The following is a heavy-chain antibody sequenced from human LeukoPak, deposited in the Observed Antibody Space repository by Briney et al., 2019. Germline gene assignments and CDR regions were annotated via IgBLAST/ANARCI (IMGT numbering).Heavy chain of an antibody. CDR3: AREDIVLMVYATIDY. CDR2: ISSTGTYI. CDR1: GFTFSSYT. V-gene: IGHV3-21*01. D-gene: IGHD2-8*01. J-gene: IGHJ4*02. Sequence: GGSLRLSCAASGFTFSSYTMNWVRQAPGKGLEWVSSISSTGTYIYYADSVKGRFTISRDNAKNTLYLQMNSLRAEDTAVYYCAREDIVLMVYATIDYWGQGTLVTVS.